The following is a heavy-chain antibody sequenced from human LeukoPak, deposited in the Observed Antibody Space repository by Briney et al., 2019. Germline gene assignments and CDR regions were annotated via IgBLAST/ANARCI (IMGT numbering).Heavy chain of an antibody. V-gene: IGHV3-21*01. J-gene: IGHJ4*02. CDR3: ARERGYSSRTTPGSLYYFDY. D-gene: IGHD6-13*01. Sequence: PGGSLRLSRAASGFTFSSYSMNWVRQAPGKGLEWVSSISSSSSYIYYADSVKGRFTISRDNAKNSLYLQMNSLRAEDTAVYYCARERGYSSRTTPGSLYYFDYWGQGTLVTVSS. CDR2: ISSSSSYI. CDR1: GFTFSSYS.